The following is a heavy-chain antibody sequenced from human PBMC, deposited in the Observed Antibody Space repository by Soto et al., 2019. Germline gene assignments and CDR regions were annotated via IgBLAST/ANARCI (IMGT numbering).Heavy chain of an antibody. Sequence: EASVKFSCTASGYTFTAYYIHCGRQAPGQGLEWMGWINPNSGGTNYAQKFQGWVTTTRDTSISTAYMELSRLRSDDTAVYYCARERSSSRQINCFDPWGQGTLVTVSS. V-gene: IGHV1-2*04. CDR1: GYTFTAYY. CDR3: ARERSSSRQINCFDP. D-gene: IGHD6-13*01. CDR2: INPNSGGT. J-gene: IGHJ5*02.